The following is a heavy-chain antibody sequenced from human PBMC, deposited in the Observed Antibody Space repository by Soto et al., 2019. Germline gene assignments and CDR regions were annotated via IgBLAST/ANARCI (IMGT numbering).Heavy chain of an antibody. Sequence: EVQLVESGGGLVQPGRSLRLSCAASGFTFDDYAMHWVRQAPGKGLEWVSGISWNRANMNYAYSVKARFTISRDNAKNSLYLQMNSLREEDTALYNCTKDISGRGSYYYYNGNDVWGQGTTVTVS. D-gene: IGHD3-16*01. J-gene: IGHJ6*02. CDR2: ISWNRANM. V-gene: IGHV3-9*01. CDR3: TKDISGRGSYYYYNGNDV. CDR1: GFTFDDYA.